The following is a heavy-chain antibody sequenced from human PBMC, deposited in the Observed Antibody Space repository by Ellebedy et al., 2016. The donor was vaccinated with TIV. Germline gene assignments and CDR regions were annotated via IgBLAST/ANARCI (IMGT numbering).Heavy chain of an antibody. CDR3: ARGGAYGGIFDY. Sequence: MPSETLSLTCTVSGGSISSSSYYWGWIRQPPGKGLEWIGSIYYSGSTYYNPSLKSRVTISVDTSKNQFSLKLSSVTAADTAVYYCARGGAYGGIFDYWGQGTLVTVSS. V-gene: IGHV4-39*07. CDR1: GGSISSSSYY. D-gene: IGHD3-16*01. CDR2: IYYSGST. J-gene: IGHJ4*02.